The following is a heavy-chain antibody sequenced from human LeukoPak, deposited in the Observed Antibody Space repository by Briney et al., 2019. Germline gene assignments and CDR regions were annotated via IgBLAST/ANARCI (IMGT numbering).Heavy chain of an antibody. J-gene: IGHJ4*02. D-gene: IGHD3-10*01. CDR1: GYTFTSYG. Sequence: ASVKVSCKASGYTFTSYGISWVRQAPGQGLEWMGWISAYNGNTNYAQKLQGRVTMTTDTSTSTAYMELRSLRSDDTAVYYCARGLGVLWFGEYGLDYWGQGTLVTVPS. CDR3: ARGLGVLWFGEYGLDY. V-gene: IGHV1-18*01. CDR2: ISAYNGNT.